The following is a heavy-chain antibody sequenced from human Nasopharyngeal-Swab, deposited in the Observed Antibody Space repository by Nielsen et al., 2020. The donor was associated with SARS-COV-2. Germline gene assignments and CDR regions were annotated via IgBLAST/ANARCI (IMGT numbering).Heavy chain of an antibody. CDR1: GYTFTSYG. CDR2: ISAYNGNT. J-gene: IGHJ4*02. CDR3: ARVPYSRGRAGTEFDY. V-gene: IGHV1-18*01. D-gene: IGHD6-19*01. Sequence: ASVKVSCKASGYTFTSYGISWVRQAPGQGLEWMGWISAYNGNTNYAQKLQGRVTMTTDTSTSTAYMELRSLRSDDTAVYYCARVPYSRGRAGTEFDYWGQGTLATVSS.